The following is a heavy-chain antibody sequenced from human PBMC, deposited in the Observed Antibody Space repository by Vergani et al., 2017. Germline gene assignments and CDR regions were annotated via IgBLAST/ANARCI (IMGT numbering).Heavy chain of an antibody. V-gene: IGHV3-7*01. J-gene: IGHJ6*02. Sequence: EVQLVESGGGLVQPGGSLRLSCAASGFTFSSYWMSWVRQAPGKGLEWVANIKQDGSEKYYADSVKGRFTISRDNAKNSLYLQMNSLRAEDTAVYYCARDVPPIVYSGSSDGMDVWGQGTTVTVSS. D-gene: IGHD1-26*01. CDR3: ARDVPPIVYSGSSDGMDV. CDR1: GFTFSSYW. CDR2: IKQDGSEK.